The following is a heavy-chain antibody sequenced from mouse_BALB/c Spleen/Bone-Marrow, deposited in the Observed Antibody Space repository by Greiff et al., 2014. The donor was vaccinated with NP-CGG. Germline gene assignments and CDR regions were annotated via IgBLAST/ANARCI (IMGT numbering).Heavy chain of an antibody. CDR3: ARKYFYAMDY. Sequence: VQLQQFGPELVKPGASMKISCKASGYSFTDYTMNWVKQSHGKNLEWIGLINPYNGGTAYSQKFKGKATLTVDKSSSTAYMEFLSLTSDDSAVYYCARKYFYAMDYWGQGTSVTVSS. J-gene: IGHJ4*01. CDR2: INPYNGGT. V-gene: IGHV1-26*01. CDR1: GYSFTDYT.